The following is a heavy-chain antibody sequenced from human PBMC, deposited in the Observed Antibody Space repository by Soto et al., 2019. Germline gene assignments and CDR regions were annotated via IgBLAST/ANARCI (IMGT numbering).Heavy chain of an antibody. D-gene: IGHD7-27*01. CDR1: GGSFSGYY. CDR2: INHSGST. CDR3: ARGGPFLGYYYYGMDV. V-gene: IGHV4-34*01. Sequence: SETLSLTCAVYGGSFSGYYWGWIRQPPGKGLEWIGEINHSGSTNYNPSLKSRVTISVDTSKNQFSLKLSSVTAADTAVYYCARGGPFLGYYYYGMDVWGQGTTVTVSS. J-gene: IGHJ6*02.